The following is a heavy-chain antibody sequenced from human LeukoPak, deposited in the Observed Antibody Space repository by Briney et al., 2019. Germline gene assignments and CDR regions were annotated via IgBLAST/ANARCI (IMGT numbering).Heavy chain of an antibody. V-gene: IGHV3-11*06. CDR2: ISSSSSYT. D-gene: IGHD3-10*01. J-gene: IGHJ3*02. CDR1: GFTFSDYY. CDR3: ARDYYDSGTYYYDAFDI. Sequence: GGSLRLSCAASGFTFSDYYMSWIRQAPGKGLEWVSYISSSSSYTNYADSVKGRFTISRDNTKNSLYLQMNSLRAEDTAVYYCARDYYDSGTYYYDAFDIWGQGTMVTVSS.